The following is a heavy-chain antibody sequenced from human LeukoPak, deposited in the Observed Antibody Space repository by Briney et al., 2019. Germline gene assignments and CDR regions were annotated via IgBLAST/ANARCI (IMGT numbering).Heavy chain of an antibody. J-gene: IGHJ3*02. CDR1: GFSFSTHG. Sequence: GGSLRLSCAASGFSFSTHGMHWLRQAPGKGLEWVAVIWYDGSNQHYADSVKGRFTRGRFTISRDNSKNTLYLQMNSLRVEDTAVYYCARDRSGSYLTDAFDIWGQGTVVTVSS. D-gene: IGHD1-26*01. CDR2: IWYDGSNQ. V-gene: IGHV3-33*01. CDR3: ARDRSGSYLTDAFDI.